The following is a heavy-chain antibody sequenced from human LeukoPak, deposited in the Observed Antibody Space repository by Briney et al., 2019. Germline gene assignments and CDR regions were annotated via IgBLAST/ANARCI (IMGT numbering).Heavy chain of an antibody. V-gene: IGHV4-31*03. CDR3: ARRVVARSLTRFDP. Sequence: SETLSLTCTVSGGSISSGGYYWSRIRQHPGKGLEWIGYIYYSGSTYYNPSLKSRVTISVDTSKNQFSLKLSSVTAADTAVYYSARRVVARSLTRFDPWGQGTLVTVSS. J-gene: IGHJ5*02. CDR1: GGSISSGGYY. CDR2: IYYSGST. D-gene: IGHD2-15*01.